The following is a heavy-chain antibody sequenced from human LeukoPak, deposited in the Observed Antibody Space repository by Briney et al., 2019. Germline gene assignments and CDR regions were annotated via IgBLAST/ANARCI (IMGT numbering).Heavy chain of an antibody. CDR3: ARHRYYYDSSGYYYQP. Sequence: SGTLSLTCAVSGASIISSNWWSWVRQPPGKGLEWIGYIYYSGSTNYNPSLKSRVTISVDTSKNQFSLRLSSVTAADTAVYYCARHRYYYDSSGYYYQPWGQGTLVTVSS. CDR2: IYYSGST. V-gene: IGHV4-4*02. J-gene: IGHJ5*02. CDR1: GASIISSNW. D-gene: IGHD3-22*01.